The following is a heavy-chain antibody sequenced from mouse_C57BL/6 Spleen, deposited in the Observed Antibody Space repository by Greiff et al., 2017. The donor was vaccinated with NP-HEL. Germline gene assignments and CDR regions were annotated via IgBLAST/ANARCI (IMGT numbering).Heavy chain of an antibody. V-gene: IGHV14-1*01. CDR2: IDPEDGDT. CDR1: GFNIKDYY. CDR3: TTPYYYGSSYWFAY. J-gene: IGHJ3*01. Sequence: EVQLQQSGAELVRPGASVKLSCTASGFNIKDYYMHWVKQRPEQGLEWIGRIDPEDGDTEYAPKFQGKATMTADTSSNTAYLQLSSLTSEDTAVYYCTTPYYYGSSYWFAYWGQGTLVTVSA. D-gene: IGHD1-1*01.